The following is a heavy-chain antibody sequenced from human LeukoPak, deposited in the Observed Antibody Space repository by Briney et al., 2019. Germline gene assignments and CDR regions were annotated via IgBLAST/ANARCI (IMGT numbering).Heavy chain of an antibody. CDR1: GFTFTNAW. CDR2: ISGSGGST. CDR3: AKVGYYDFWSGYYSSEYFQH. V-gene: IGHV3-23*01. D-gene: IGHD3-3*01. J-gene: IGHJ1*01. Sequence: GGSLRLSCAASGFTFTNAWMSWVRQAPGKGLEWVSAISGSGGSTYYADSVKGRFTISRDNSKNTLYLQMNSLRAEDTAVYYCAKVGYYDFWSGYYSSEYFQHWGQGTLVTVSS.